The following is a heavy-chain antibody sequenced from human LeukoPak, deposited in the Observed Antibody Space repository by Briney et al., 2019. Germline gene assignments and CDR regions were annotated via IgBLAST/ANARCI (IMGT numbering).Heavy chain of an antibody. J-gene: IGHJ3*02. CDR2: IYYSGST. CDR1: GGSISSYH. D-gene: IGHD3-22*01. Sequence: SETLSLTCTVSGGSISSYHWSWIRQPPGKGLEWIGYIYYSGSTNYNPSLKSRVTISMDTSKNQFSLKLSSVTAADTAVYYCARDTRAAGLGFDIWGQGTMVTVSS. CDR3: ARDTRAAGLGFDI. V-gene: IGHV4-59*01.